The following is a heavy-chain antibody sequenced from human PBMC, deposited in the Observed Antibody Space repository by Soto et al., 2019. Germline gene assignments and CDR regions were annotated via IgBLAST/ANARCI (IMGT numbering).Heavy chain of an antibody. J-gene: IGHJ6*02. D-gene: IGHD3-3*01. Sequence: GGSLRLSCAASGFTFSGSAMHWVRQASGKGLEWVGRIRSKANSYATAYAASVKGRFTISRDDSKNTAYLQMNSLKTEDTAVYYCTRPTYYDFCSGHGTYGMDAWGQGTTVTVSS. CDR1: GFTFSGSA. CDR3: TRPTYYDFCSGHGTYGMDA. CDR2: IRSKANSYAT. V-gene: IGHV3-73*01.